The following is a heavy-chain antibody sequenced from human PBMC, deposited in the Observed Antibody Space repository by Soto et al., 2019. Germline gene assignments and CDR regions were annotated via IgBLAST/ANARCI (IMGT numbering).Heavy chain of an antibody. D-gene: IGHD6-19*01. CDR2: ISYDGSNK. CDR3: ASSLDYSSGWFDY. J-gene: IGHJ5*01. V-gene: IGHV3-30*03. Sequence: GGSLRLSCAASGFMFSRNGMHWVRQAPGKGLEWVAVISYDGSNKYYVDSVKGRFTISRDNAKNSLYLQMNSLRAEDTAVYFCASSLDYSSGWFDYWGQGTLVTVSS. CDR1: GFMFSRNG.